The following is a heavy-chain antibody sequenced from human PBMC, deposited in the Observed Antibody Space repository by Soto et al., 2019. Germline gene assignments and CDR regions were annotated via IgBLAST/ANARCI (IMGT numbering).Heavy chain of an antibody. CDR2: ISGSGVTT. J-gene: IGHJ6*02. CDR3: AKTKPWPVTDYDFGMDV. V-gene: IGHV3-23*01. CDR1: GFTFSSYA. Sequence: LGGSLRLSCAASGFTFSSYAMNWVRQAPGKGLEWVSGISGSGVTTYYADSVKGRFTISRDNSKNTLFLQMNSLRADDTAVYYCAKTKPWPVTDYDFGMDVWGQGTTVTVSS. D-gene: IGHD6-19*01.